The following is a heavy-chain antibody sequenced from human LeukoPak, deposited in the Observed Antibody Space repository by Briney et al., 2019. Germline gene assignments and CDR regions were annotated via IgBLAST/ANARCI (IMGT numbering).Heavy chain of an antibody. CDR1: GFTFSSFV. Sequence: PGESLRLSCAASGFTFSSFVMSWVRQASGKGLEWVSTVSGFGTGTYYADSVKGRFTISRDNSRSTLYLQMHSLRAEDTAIYYCAKDLIGCSSTSCYGFDYFDYWGQGILVTVSS. V-gene: IGHV3-23*01. CDR3: AKDLIGCSSTSCYGFDYFDY. J-gene: IGHJ4*02. D-gene: IGHD2-2*01. CDR2: VSGFGTGT.